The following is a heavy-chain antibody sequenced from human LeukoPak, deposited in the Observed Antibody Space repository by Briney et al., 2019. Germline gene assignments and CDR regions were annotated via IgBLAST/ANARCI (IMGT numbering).Heavy chain of an antibody. V-gene: IGHV4-39*07. CDR2: IYYSGST. D-gene: IGHD3-10*01. J-gene: IGHJ3*02. CDR3: ARSTVRYKNAFDI. CDR1: GGSISSSSYY. Sequence: PSETLSLTCTVSGGSISSSSYYWGWIRQPPGKGLEWIRSIYYSGSTYYNPSLKSRVTISVDTSKNQFSLKLSSVTAADTAVYYCARSTVRYKNAFDIWGQGTMVTVSS.